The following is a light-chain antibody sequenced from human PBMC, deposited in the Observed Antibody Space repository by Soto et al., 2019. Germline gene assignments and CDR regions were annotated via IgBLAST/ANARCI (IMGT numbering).Light chain of an antibody. CDR3: QQSYSTPLT. CDR1: QSIRSY. CDR2: AAS. V-gene: IGKV1-39*01. J-gene: IGKJ4*01. Sequence: DIQMTQSPSSLSASVGDRVTITCRASQSIRSYLNWYQQNTGKAPKLLIYAASSLHSGVPSRFSGSGSCTDFTLTISSLQPEDFATYYCQQSYSTPLTFGGGTKVEIK.